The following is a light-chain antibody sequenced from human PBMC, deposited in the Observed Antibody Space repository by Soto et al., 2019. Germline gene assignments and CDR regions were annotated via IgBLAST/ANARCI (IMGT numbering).Light chain of an antibody. CDR3: SSYSLSTAYL. J-gene: IGLJ1*01. Sequence: QSALTQPASLSGSPGQSITISCTGTSSDIGAYDYVSWFQQHPGKAPKLMISEVNNRPSGVSNRFSGSKSGNTAYLTISGLQVEDEAEYFCSSYSLSTAYLFGTGTKVTVL. CDR2: EVN. V-gene: IGLV2-14*01. CDR1: SSDIGAYDY.